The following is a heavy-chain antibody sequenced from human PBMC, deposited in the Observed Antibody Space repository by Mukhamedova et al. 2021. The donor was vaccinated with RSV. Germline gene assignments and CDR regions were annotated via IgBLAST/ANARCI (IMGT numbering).Heavy chain of an antibody. V-gene: IGHV4-34*01. J-gene: IGHJ6*02. Sequence: SWIRQPPGKGLEWIGEINHSGSTNYNPSLKSRVTISVDTSKNQFSLKLSSVTAADTAVYYCARASRRYRGYDRYYYYYYGMDVWG. CDR2: INHSGST. CDR3: ARASRRYRGYDRYYYYYYGMDV. D-gene: IGHD5-12*01.